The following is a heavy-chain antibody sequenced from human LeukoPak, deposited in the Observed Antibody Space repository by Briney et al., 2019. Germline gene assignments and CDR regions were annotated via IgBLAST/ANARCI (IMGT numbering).Heavy chain of an antibody. Sequence: SETLSLTCTVSGGSINSYYWSWIRQPPGKGLEWIAYIYYSGSTNYNPSLKSRVTISVDTSKNQFSLKLSSVTAADTAVYYCARIQTGRGYSYGYRSLAADYWGQGTLVTVSS. J-gene: IGHJ4*02. V-gene: IGHV4-59*01. CDR3: ARIQTGRGYSYGYRSLAADY. CDR2: IYYSGST. CDR1: GGSINSYY. D-gene: IGHD5-18*01.